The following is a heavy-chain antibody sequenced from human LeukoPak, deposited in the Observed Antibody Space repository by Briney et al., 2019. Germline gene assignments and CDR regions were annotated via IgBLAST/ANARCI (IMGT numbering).Heavy chain of an antibody. Sequence: GGSLRLSCAASGFTFSSYGMHWVRQAPGKGLEWVAFIRYDGSNKYYADSVKGRFTISRDNSKNTLYLQMNSLRAEDTAVYYCARAERTIGYSGSPYWGQGTLVTVSS. J-gene: IGHJ4*02. CDR1: GFTFSSYG. CDR3: ARAERTIGYSGSPY. V-gene: IGHV3-30*02. CDR2: IRYDGSNK. D-gene: IGHD1-26*01.